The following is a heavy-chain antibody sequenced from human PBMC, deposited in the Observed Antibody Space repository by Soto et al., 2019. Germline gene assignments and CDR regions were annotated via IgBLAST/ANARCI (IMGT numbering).Heavy chain of an antibody. D-gene: IGHD1-26*01. CDR2: ISSSSSTI. Sequence: PGGSLRLSCAASGFTFSSYSMNWVRQAPGKGLEWVSYISSSSSTIYYADSVKGRFTISRDNAKNSLYLQMNSLRAEDTAVYYCARGHGVKWELLPRAFDIWGQGTMVTVSS. V-gene: IGHV3-48*01. J-gene: IGHJ3*02. CDR1: GFTFSSYS. CDR3: ARGHGVKWELLPRAFDI.